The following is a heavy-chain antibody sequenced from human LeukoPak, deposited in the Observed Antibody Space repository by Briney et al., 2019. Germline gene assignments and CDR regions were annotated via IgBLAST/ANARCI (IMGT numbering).Heavy chain of an antibody. D-gene: IGHD2-15*01. J-gene: IGHJ4*02. CDR1: GFTFSSYA. V-gene: IGHV3-30*18. CDR3: AKSGTRYCSGGNCYFDY. CDR2: ISYDEITK. Sequence: GGSLRLSCAASGFTFSSYAMRWVRQAPGKGLEWVAVISYDEITKYYADSVKGRFAMSRDNSENTLYLQMNSLRPEDTAVYYCAKSGTRYCSGGNCYFDYWGQGTLVTVSS.